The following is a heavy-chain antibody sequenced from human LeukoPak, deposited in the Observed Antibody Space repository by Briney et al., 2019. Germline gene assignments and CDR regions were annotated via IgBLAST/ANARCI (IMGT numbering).Heavy chain of an antibody. Sequence: SETLSLTCTVSGGSISSNGYYWGWIRQSPGEGLEWIGSIYYSGNTYYNASLKSQVSISIDTSKNQFSLRLTSVTAADTAVYYCARQTGSGLFILPGGQGTLVTVSS. CDR2: IYYSGNT. J-gene: IGHJ4*02. V-gene: IGHV4-39*01. CDR1: GGSISSNGYY. CDR3: ARQTGSGLFILP. D-gene: IGHD3/OR15-3a*01.